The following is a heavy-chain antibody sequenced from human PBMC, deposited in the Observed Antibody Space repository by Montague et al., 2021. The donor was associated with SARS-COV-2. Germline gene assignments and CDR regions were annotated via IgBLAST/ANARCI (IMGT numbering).Heavy chain of an antibody. Sequence: SETLSLTCTVSGGSISSYYWSWIRQPPGKGLEWIGYIYYSGSTNYNPSLQSRVTISVDTSKTQFSLKLSSVTAADTAVYYFARGREYSSSSGFDYWGQGALVTVSS. V-gene: IGHV4-59*01. CDR1: GGSISSYY. CDR2: IYYSGST. D-gene: IGHD6-6*01. J-gene: IGHJ4*02. CDR3: ARGREYSSSSGFDY.